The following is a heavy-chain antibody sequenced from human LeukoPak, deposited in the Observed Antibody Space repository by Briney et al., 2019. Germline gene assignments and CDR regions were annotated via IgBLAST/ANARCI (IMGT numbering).Heavy chain of an antibody. CDR3: ARGAGNPRALYYYYYMDV. CDR2: IIPIFGTA. J-gene: IGHJ6*03. Sequence: SVKVSCKASGGTFSSYAISWVRQAPGQGLEWMGGIIPIFGTANYAQKFQGRVTITADESTSTAYMELSSLRSEDTAVYYCARGAGNPRALYYYYYMDVWGKGTTVTVSS. CDR1: GGTFSSYA. D-gene: IGHD1-1*01. V-gene: IGHV1-69*13.